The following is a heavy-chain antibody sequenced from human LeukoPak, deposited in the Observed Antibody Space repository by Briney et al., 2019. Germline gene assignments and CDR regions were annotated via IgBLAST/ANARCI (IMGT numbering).Heavy chain of an antibody. CDR3: ARHEIVGAPWTWFDP. Sequence: SETLSLTCTVSGCSISSSSYYWGWIRQPPGKGLEWIGSIYYSGSTYYNPSLNSRATISVATCKNQFSLKLSSVTAADTAVYYCARHEIVGAPWTWFDPWGQGTLVTVSS. D-gene: IGHD1-26*01. V-gene: IGHV4-39*01. J-gene: IGHJ5*02. CDR2: IYYSGST. CDR1: GCSISSSSYY.